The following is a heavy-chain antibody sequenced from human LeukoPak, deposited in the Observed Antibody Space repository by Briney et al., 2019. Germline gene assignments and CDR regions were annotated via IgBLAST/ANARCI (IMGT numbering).Heavy chain of an antibody. V-gene: IGHV3-23*01. CDR3: AKWVYAGDQPSQTVAFDI. CDR1: GFTFSTYT. D-gene: IGHD5/OR15-5a*01. Sequence: PGGSLRLSCAASGFTFSTYTMNWVRQAPGRGLEWVSAISGSGGSTYYADSVKGRFTISRDNSKNTLYLQMNSLRAEDTAVYYCAKWVYAGDQPSQTVAFDIWGQGTMVTVSS. CDR2: ISGSGGST. J-gene: IGHJ3*02.